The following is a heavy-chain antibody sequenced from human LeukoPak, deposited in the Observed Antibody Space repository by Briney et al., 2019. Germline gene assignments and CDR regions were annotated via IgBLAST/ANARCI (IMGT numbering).Heavy chain of an antibody. CDR1: GGTFSSYA. CDR3: ARGYSSPTDYYYYMDV. D-gene: IGHD4-11*01. V-gene: IGHV1-69*05. J-gene: IGHJ6*03. Sequence: GASVKVSCKASGGTFSSYAISWVRQAPGQGLEWMGRIIPIFGTANYAQKFPGRVTITTDESTSTAYMELSSLRSEDTAVYYCARGYSSPTDYYYYMDVWGKGTTVTVSS. CDR2: IIPIFGTA.